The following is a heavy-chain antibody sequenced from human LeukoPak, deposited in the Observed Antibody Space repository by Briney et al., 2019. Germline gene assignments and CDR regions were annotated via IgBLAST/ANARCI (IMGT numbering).Heavy chain of an antibody. CDR1: GFTFSSYA. Sequence: GGSLRLSCAASGFTFSSYAMSWVRQAPGKGLEWVSAISGSGGSTYCADSVKGRFTISRDNSKNTLYLQMNSLRAEDTAVYYCAKEGFNYYDSSGYCSWGQGTLVTVSS. CDR2: ISGSGGST. CDR3: AKEGFNYYDSSGYCS. V-gene: IGHV3-23*01. J-gene: IGHJ4*02. D-gene: IGHD3-22*01.